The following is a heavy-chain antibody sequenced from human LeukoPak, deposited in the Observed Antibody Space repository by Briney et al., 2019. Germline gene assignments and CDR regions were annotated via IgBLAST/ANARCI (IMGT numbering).Heavy chain of an antibody. Sequence: GESLRIPCQGSGYNFSHFWIGWVRQMPVKGLEWMGVIYPGDSATRYSPSFRGQVTISADKSVHTAYLQWSSLEASDAAIYFCARSSFWSAELDLWGQGTLVTVSS. CDR3: ARSSFWSAELDL. CDR1: GYNFSHFW. V-gene: IGHV5-51*01. J-gene: IGHJ5*02. CDR2: IYPGDSAT. D-gene: IGHD3-3*01.